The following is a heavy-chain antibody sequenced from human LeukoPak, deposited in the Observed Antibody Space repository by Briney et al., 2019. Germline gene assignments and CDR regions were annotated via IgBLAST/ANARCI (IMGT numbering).Heavy chain of an antibody. CDR1: GFTFSSYS. V-gene: IGHV3-21*01. D-gene: IGHD4-11*01. CDR3: ARSLLYSILPDFDY. Sequence: GGSLRLSCAASGFTFSSYSMNWVRQAPGKGLEWVSSISSSSSSYIYYADSVKGRFTISRDNAKNSLYLQMNSLRAEDTAVYYCARSLLYSILPDFDYWGQGTLVTVSS. J-gene: IGHJ4*02. CDR2: ISSSSSSYI.